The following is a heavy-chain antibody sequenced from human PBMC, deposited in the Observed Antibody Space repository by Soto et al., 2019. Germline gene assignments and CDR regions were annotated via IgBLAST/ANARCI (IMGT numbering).Heavy chain of an antibody. V-gene: IGHV3-11*04. D-gene: IGHD5-18*01. CDR1: GFTFSDYY. CDR2: ISSSASTM. J-gene: IGHJ4*02. CDR3: ARDRDTNMETFDY. Sequence: QVQLVESGGGLVKPGGSLRLSCAASGFTFSDYYMSWIRQAPGKGLEWVSYISSSASTMYYADSVKGRFTISRDNAKNSRYLQMNSRRAEDTAVYYCARDRDTNMETFDYGGQGTLVTVSS.